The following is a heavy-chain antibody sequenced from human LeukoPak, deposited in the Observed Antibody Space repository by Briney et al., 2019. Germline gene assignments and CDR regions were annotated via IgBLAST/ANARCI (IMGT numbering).Heavy chain of an antibody. V-gene: IGHV4-34*01. CDR3: ARGPYDFWSGYPLPPYGMDV. CDR2: INHSGST. J-gene: IGHJ6*02. D-gene: IGHD3-3*01. CDR1: GGSFSGYY. Sequence: PSETLSLTCAVYGGSFSGYYWSWIRQPPGKGLEWIGEINHSGSTNYNPSLKSRVTISVDTSKNQFSLKLSSVTAADTAVYYCARGPYDFWSGYPLPPYGMDVWGQGTTVTVSS.